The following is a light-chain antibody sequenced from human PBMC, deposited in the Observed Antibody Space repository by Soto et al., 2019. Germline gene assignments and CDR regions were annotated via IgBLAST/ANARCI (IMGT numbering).Light chain of an antibody. J-gene: IGKJ5*01. CDR3: QQYVSSPIT. Sequence: EIVLTQSPGTLSLSPGERATLACRASQSVTTYLAWYQQKPGQAPRLLIYGASSRATGIPDRFSGSGSGTDFTLTISRLEPEDFAVYYCQQYVSSPITFGQGTRLEVK. V-gene: IGKV3-20*01. CDR2: GAS. CDR1: QSVTTY.